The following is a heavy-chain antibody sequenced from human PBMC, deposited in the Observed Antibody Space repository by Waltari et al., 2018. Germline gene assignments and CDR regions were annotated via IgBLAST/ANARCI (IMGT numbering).Heavy chain of an antibody. V-gene: IGHV4-61*02. CDR3: ARDISSDYYDILTGYYGDGAFDI. CDR1: GGSISSGRHD. J-gene: IGHJ3*02. D-gene: IGHD3-9*01. CDR2: IYTSRST. Sequence: QVQLQESGPGLVKPSQTLSLPCTVSGGSISSGRHDWSWTRPPAGAGLGWIGRIYTSRSTNYNPSLKSRVTISVDTSKNQFSLKLSSVTAADTAVYYCARDISSDYYDILTGYYGDGAFDIWGQGTMVTVSS.